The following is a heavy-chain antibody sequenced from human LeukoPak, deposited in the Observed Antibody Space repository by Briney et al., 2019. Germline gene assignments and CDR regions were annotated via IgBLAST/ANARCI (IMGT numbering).Heavy chain of an antibody. CDR3: AKERDKQQLVYDY. J-gene: IGHJ4*02. CDR1: YX. V-gene: IGHV4-4*07. D-gene: IGHD6-13*01. Sequence: YXWXWIRQPAGKGLEWSGRIYTSGSTNYNPSLKSRVTMSVDTSKNQFSLKLSSVTAADTAVYYCAKERDKQQLVYDYWGQGTLVTVSS. CDR2: IYTSGST.